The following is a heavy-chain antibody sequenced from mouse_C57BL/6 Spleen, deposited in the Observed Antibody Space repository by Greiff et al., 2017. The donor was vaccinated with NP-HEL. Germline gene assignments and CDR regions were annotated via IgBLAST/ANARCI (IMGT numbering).Heavy chain of an antibody. CDR3: ARRIYYGSSYAMDY. V-gene: IGHV1-4*01. D-gene: IGHD1-1*01. CDR1: GYTFTSYT. J-gene: IGHJ4*01. Sequence: QVQLQQSGAELARPGASVKMSCKASGYTFTSYTMHWVKQRPGQGLEWIGYINPSSGYTKYNQKFKDKATLTADKSSSTAYIQLSSLTSEDSAVYYCARRIYYGSSYAMDYWGQGTSVTVSS. CDR2: INPSSGYT.